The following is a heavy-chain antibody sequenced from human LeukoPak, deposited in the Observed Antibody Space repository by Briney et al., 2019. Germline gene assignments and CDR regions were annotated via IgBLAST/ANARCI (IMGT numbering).Heavy chain of an antibody. J-gene: IGHJ5*02. CDR2: INHSGST. Sequence: PSETLSLTCAVYGGSFSDYYWSWIRQPPGKGLEWIGEINHSGSTNYNPSLKSRVTISVDTSKNQFSLKLSSVTAADTAVYYCARDNYDSSSWGQGTLVTVSS. CDR1: GGSFSDYY. V-gene: IGHV4-34*01. CDR3: ARDNYDSSS. D-gene: IGHD3-22*01.